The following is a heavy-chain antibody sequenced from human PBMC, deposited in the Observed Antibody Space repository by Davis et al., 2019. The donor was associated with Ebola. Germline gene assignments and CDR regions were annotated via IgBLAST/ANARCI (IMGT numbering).Heavy chain of an antibody. J-gene: IGHJ5*02. CDR2: IYYSGST. Sequence: LRLSCTVSGGSISSGDYYWSWIRQPPGKGLEWIGYIYYSGSTYYNPSLKSRVTISVDTSKNQFSLKLSSVTAADTAVYYCARAGQFLEWLLERSNWFDPWGQGTLVTVSS. CDR3: ARAGQFLEWLLERSNWFDP. V-gene: IGHV4-30-4*01. CDR1: GGSISSGDYY. D-gene: IGHD3-3*01.